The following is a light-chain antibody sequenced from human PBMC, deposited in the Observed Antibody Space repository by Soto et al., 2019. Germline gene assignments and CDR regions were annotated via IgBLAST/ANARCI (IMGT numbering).Light chain of an antibody. Sequence: QSVLTQPPSMSAAPGQKVTISCSGSSSNVGNNFVSWYQQLPGTAPKLLIFDNSQRPSGIPDRFFASKSGASATLSITGPRAGDEAVYYCATWDTKLSAVVFGGGTKLTVL. CDR3: ATWDTKLSAVV. V-gene: IGLV1-51*01. CDR2: DNS. CDR1: SSNVGNNF. J-gene: IGLJ2*01.